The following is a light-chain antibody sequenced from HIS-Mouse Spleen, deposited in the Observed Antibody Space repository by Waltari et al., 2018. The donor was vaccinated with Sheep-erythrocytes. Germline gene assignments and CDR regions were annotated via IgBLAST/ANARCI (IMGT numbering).Light chain of an antibody. J-gene: IGLJ3*02. CDR3: CSYAGSSTPWV. CDR1: NLGDKY. Sequence: SYELTQPSSVSVSPGQTASITCSGDNLGDKYACWYQQKPGQSPVLVIYQDSKRPSGVSNRFSGSKSGNTASLTISGLQAEDEADYYCCSYAGSSTPWVFGGGTKLTVL. V-gene: IGLV3-1*01. CDR2: QDS.